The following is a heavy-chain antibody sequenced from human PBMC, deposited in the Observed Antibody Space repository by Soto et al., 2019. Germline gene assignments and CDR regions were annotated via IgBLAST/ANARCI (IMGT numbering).Heavy chain of an antibody. D-gene: IGHD3-10*01. J-gene: IGHJ4*02. Sequence: GESLKISCAASGFTFSSYSMNWVRQAPGKGLEWVSYISSSSSTIYYADSVKGRFTISRDNAKNSLYLQMNSLRDEDTAVYYCARVYYYGSGSYYLGIDYWGQGTLVTVSS. CDR1: GFTFSSYS. V-gene: IGHV3-48*02. CDR3: ARVYYYGSGSYYLGIDY. CDR2: ISSSSSTI.